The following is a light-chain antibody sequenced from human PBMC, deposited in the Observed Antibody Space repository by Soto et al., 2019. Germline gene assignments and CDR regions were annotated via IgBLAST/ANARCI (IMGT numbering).Light chain of an antibody. CDR1: QGISNY. CDR2: EAS. Sequence: DIQMTQSPSSLSASVGDRVTLTCRASQGISNYVAWYQQKPGKVPTLLIYEASTLHSGVPSRFSGRGSGTDFTLTISSLQPEDVATYFCQNYNRAPYAFGQGTKLEIK. V-gene: IGKV1-27*01. CDR3: QNYNRAPYA. J-gene: IGKJ2*01.